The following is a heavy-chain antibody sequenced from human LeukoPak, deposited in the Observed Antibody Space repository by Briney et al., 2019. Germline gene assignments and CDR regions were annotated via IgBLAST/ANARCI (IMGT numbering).Heavy chain of an antibody. CDR3: ARDLWRGYSVGPHFDY. Sequence: SVKVSCKASGGTFSSYAISWVRQAPGQGLEWMGGTIPIYGTVNYARKFQDSVTIIADESTSTAYMELSNLRSEDMAVYYCARDLWRGYSVGPHFDYWGQGTLLTVSS. CDR1: GGTFSSYA. V-gene: IGHV1-69*13. CDR2: TIPIYGTV. D-gene: IGHD5-18*01. J-gene: IGHJ4*02.